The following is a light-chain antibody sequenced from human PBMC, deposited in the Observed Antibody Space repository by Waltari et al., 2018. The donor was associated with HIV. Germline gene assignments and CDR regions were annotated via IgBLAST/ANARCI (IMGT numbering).Light chain of an antibody. CDR3: AAWDDSLNGVV. CDR1: SSNIGSNT. CDR2: SNI. Sequence: QSVLTQPPSASGTPGQRVTISCSGSSSNIGSNTVNWHQQLPGTAPKLPIYSNIHRPSWVPDRFSGSKSGTSASLAISGLQSEDEADYYCAAWDDSLNGVVFGGGTKLTVL. J-gene: IGLJ2*01. V-gene: IGLV1-44*01.